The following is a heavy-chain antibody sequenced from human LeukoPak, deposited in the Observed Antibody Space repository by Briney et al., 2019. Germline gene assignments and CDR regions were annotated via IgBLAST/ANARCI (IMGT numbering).Heavy chain of an antibody. Sequence: VASVKVSCKASGYTFTGYYIHWVRQAPGQGLEWMGWINPNSGGTNYAQKFQGRVTMTRDTSISTAYMELSRLRSDDTAVYYCAISYCGGGICYYDYMDVWGKGTTVTVSS. D-gene: IGHD2-15*01. CDR2: INPNSGGT. V-gene: IGHV1-2*02. CDR3: AISYCGGGICYYDYMDV. CDR1: GYTFTGYY. J-gene: IGHJ6*03.